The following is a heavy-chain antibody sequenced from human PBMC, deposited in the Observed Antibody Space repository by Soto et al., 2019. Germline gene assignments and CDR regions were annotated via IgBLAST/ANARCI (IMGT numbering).Heavy chain of an antibody. CDR3: AKNFIPLSPDLYFDS. Sequence: GGALRRSCAASGFTFRGYGMHGARQAPGRGLEWVAVISYDGSYKSYEDSVNGRFTISRDNYKNTLHLQMDSLRAEDTAVYYCAKNFIPLSPDLYFDSWGQGPLVTVSP. J-gene: IGHJ4*02. D-gene: IGHD3-16*01. CDR2: ISYDGSYK. V-gene: IGHV3-30*18. CDR1: GFTFRGYG.